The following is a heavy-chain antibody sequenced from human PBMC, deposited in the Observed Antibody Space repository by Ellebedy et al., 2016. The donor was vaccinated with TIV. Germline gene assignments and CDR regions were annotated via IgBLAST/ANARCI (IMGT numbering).Heavy chain of an antibody. D-gene: IGHD5-24*01. CDR2: IWYDGSNK. Sequence: GESLKISXAASGFIFTNYGIHWVRQAPGKGLEWAAVIWYDGSNKYYADSVKGRFTISRDNAKNSLYLQMNSLRVEDTAVYYCVRGQGWLDYWGQGTLVTVSS. CDR1: GFIFTNYG. J-gene: IGHJ4*02. CDR3: VRGQGWLDY. V-gene: IGHV3-33*01.